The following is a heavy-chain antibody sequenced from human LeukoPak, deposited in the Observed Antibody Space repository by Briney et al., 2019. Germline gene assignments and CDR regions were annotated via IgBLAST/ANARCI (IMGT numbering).Heavy chain of an antibody. D-gene: IGHD5-18*01. CDR1: GGSISSYY. V-gene: IGHV4-59*01. CDR2: IYYSGST. J-gene: IGHJ6*02. Sequence: SETLSLTCTVSGGSISSYYWSWIRQPPGKGLEWIGYIYYSGSTNYNLSLKSRVTISVDTSKNQFSLKLSSVTAADTAVYYCARAIQPEGYYYGMDVWGQGTTVTVSS. CDR3: ARAIQPEGYYYGMDV.